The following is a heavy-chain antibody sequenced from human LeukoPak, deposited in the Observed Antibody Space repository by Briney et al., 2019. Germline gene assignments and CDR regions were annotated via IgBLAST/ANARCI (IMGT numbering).Heavy chain of an antibody. D-gene: IGHD3-10*01. J-gene: IGHJ4*02. Sequence: PGGSLRLSCAASGFTFSSYAMSWVRQAPGKGLEWVSAISGSGGGTYYADSVKGRFTISRDNSKNTLYLQMNSLRAEDTAVYYCATTPLCFGELPDDYWGQGTLVTVSS. CDR2: ISGSGGGT. CDR1: GFTFSSYA. CDR3: ATTPLCFGELPDDY. V-gene: IGHV3-23*01.